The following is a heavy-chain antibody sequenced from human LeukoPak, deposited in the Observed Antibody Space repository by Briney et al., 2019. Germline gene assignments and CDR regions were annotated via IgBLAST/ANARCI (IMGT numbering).Heavy chain of an antibody. D-gene: IGHD2-2*01. CDR2: IYYGGST. V-gene: IGHV4-59*01. CDR1: NGSISDDY. Sequence: SETLSLTCIISNGSISDDYWSWIRQPPGKGLEWIGYIYYGGSTNYNPSLKSRVTISVDRSKNQFSLKLSSLTAADTAVYYCARSAAGHQYYFDYWGRGTLVTVSS. J-gene: IGHJ4*02. CDR3: ARSAAGHQYYFDY.